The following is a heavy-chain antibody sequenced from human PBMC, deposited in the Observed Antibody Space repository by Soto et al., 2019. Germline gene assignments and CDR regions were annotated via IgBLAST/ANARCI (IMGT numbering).Heavy chain of an antibody. V-gene: IGHV4-59*08. CDR3: ASPIYYGSGRIDHY. J-gene: IGHJ4*02. CDR1: GGSISSYY. CDR2: IYYSGST. D-gene: IGHD3-10*01. Sequence: QVQLQESGPGLVKPSETLSLTCTVSGGSISSYYWSWIRQPPGKGLEWIGYIYYSGSTNYNPSLKSRVTISIDTSKNQFSLKLSYVTAADMSMSYRASPIYYGSGRIDHYWGQGTLVTVSS.